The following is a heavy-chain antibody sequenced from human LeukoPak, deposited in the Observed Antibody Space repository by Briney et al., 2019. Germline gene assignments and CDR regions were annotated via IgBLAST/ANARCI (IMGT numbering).Heavy chain of an antibody. CDR1: GASVSGSAYY. J-gene: IGHJ4*02. V-gene: IGHV4-39*01. CDR2: IYYSGST. D-gene: IGHD1-26*01. CDR3: AKSGGYGLIDY. Sequence: SETLSLTCTASGASVSGSAYYWGWIRQPPGKGLEWIGNIYYSGSTYYNESLESRVTISIDTSKNQFSLKLNSVTAADTAMYYCAKSGGYGLIDYWGQGTLVTVSS.